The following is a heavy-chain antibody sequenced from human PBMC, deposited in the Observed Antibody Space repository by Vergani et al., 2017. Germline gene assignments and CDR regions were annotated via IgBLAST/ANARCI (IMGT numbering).Heavy chain of an antibody. CDR1: GFSLSSNW. V-gene: IGHV3-7*03. J-gene: IGHJ4*02. D-gene: IGHD2-2*01. CDR2: INQDGSEK. CDR3: ARTVTPAAISPYLN. Sequence: EVQLAESGGGLVQPGGSLRLSCAASGFSLSSNWMTWVRQAPGKGLEWVAKINQDGSEKSYVDSVKGRFIISRDNTKNSVYLQMNSLRAEDTAVYYCARTVTPAAISPYLNWGQGTLVTVSS.